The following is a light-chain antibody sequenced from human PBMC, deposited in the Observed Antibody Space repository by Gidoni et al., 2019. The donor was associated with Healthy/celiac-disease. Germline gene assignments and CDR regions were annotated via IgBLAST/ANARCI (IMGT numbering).Light chain of an antibody. CDR1: QGITSA. V-gene: IGKV1-13*02. CDR3: QQFNTDPRIFT. CDR2: DAS. J-gene: IGKJ3*01. Sequence: AIQFSQSPSSLSASVGDRVTIPCRASQGITSALAWYQQKPGKAPKLLIYDASSLESGVPSRFSGSGSGTDFTLTISSLQPEDFATYYCQQFNTDPRIFTFGPGTKVDIK.